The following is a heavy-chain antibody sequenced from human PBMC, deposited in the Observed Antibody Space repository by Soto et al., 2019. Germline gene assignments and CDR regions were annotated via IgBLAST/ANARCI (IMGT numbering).Heavy chain of an antibody. D-gene: IGHD5-18*01. V-gene: IGHV4-59*08. CDR3: ARLPTAMVTWFDP. CDR2: IYYSGST. J-gene: IGHJ5*02. CDR1: GGSISSYY. Sequence: SETLSLTCTVSGGSISSYYWSWIRQPPGKGLEWIGYIYYSGSTNYNPSLKSRVTISVDTSKNQFSLKLSSVTAADTAVYYCARLPTAMVTWFDPWGQGTLVTVSS.